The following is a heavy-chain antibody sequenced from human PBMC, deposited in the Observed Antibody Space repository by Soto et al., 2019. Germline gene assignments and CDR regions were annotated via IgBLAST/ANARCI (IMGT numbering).Heavy chain of an antibody. CDR1: GFPFTSYG. Sequence: QVQLVESGGGVVQPGRSLRLSCAASGFPFTSYGMHWVRQAPGKGLEWVAAMSNDGSNKYYVDSVKGRFTITRDNSKNTLYLQMNSLRAEDTAVYYCAKEGLSTAARQGVFDYWGQGPLVTVSS. CDR2: MSNDGSNK. J-gene: IGHJ4*02. V-gene: IGHV3-30*18. D-gene: IGHD6-6*01. CDR3: AKEGLSTAARQGVFDY.